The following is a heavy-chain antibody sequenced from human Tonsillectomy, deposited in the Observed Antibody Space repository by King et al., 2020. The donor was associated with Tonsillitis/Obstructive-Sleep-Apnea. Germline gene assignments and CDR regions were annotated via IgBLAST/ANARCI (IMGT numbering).Heavy chain of an antibody. CDR3: ARGGRSYYDFWSGYSAPAAY. Sequence: VQLVESGGGLVKPGGSLRLSCAASGFTFSDYYMSWIRQAPGKGLEWVSSIRRSISYSNYADSVKGRFTIARDNAKHSLYLQMNRLRAEDTAVYYCARGGRSYYDFWSGYSAPAAYWGQGTLVTVSS. D-gene: IGHD3-3*01. CDR2: IRRSISYS. CDR1: GFTFSDYY. J-gene: IGHJ4*02. V-gene: IGHV3-11*05.